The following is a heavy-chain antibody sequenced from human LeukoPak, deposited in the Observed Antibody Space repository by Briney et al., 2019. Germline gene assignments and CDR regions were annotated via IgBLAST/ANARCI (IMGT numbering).Heavy chain of an antibody. CDR1: GGSFSGYY. V-gene: IGHV4-34*01. J-gene: IGHJ5*02. CDR2: INHSGST. D-gene: IGHD3-10*01. CDR3: ARGVTMVRGVIDGSGWFDP. Sequence: SETLSLTCAVYGGSFSGYYWSWIRQPPGKGLEWIGEINHSGSTNYNPSLKSRVTISVDTSKNQFSLKLSSVTAADTAVYYCARGVTMVRGVIDGSGWFDPWGQGTLVTVSS.